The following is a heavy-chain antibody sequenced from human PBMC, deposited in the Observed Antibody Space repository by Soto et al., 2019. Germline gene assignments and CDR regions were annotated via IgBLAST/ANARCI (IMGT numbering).Heavy chain of an antibody. D-gene: IGHD3-3*01. J-gene: IGHJ6*03. V-gene: IGHV3-33*01. CDR2: IWYDGSNK. CDR1: GFTFSSYG. CDR3: ARDVRYYDFWSGYYTYMGV. Sequence: QVQLVESGGGVVQPGRSLRLSCAASGFTFSSYGMHWVRQAPGKGLEWVAVIWYDGSNKYYADSVKGRFTISRDNSKNTLYLQMNSLRAEDTAVYYCARDVRYYDFWSGYYTYMGVWGTGTTVTVSS.